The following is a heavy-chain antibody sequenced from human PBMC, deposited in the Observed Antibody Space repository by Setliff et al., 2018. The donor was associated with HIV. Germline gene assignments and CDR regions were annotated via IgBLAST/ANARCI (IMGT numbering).Heavy chain of an antibody. D-gene: IGHD3-16*02. V-gene: IGHV4-34*01. J-gene: IGHJ4*02. Sequence: SETLSLTCAVYGGSFSDYYWSWIRQSPGRGLEWIGEINHGGSTIYNPSLKSRVTISIDTSKNQFSLNLTSVTAADTAIYYCARGLDVWGTYRYRNYFDYWGQGIKVTVSS. CDR1: GGSFSDYY. CDR2: INHGGST. CDR3: ARGLDVWGTYRYRNYFDY.